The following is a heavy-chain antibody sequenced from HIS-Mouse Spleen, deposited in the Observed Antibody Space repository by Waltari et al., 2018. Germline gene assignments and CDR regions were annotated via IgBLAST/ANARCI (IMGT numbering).Heavy chain of an antibody. CDR3: ARVRTGDPSYWYFDL. CDR1: GGSFSGYY. V-gene: IGHV4-34*01. Sequence: QVQLQQWGAGLLKPSETLSLTCAVYGGSFSGYYWSWIRQPPGKGLEWTGEINHSGSTNYNPSLKGRVTISVDTSKNQFSLKLSSVTAADTAVYYCARVRTGDPSYWYFDLWGRGTLVTVSS. CDR2: INHSGST. D-gene: IGHD7-27*01. J-gene: IGHJ2*01.